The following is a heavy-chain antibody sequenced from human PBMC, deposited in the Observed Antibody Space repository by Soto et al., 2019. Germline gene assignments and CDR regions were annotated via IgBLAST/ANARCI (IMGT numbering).Heavy chain of an antibody. CDR2: IFYTGST. J-gene: IGHJ4*02. D-gene: IGHD1-1*01. CDR3: ARHSPIGNNWKYFDY. CDR1: HGSISSEY. V-gene: IGHV4-59*08. Sequence: SGTLSLTCTVSHGSISSEYWSWTLLSPGKGLEWIGYIFYTGSTIYNPSLKSRVTISVDTSKNQFSLKLSSVTAADTAVYYCARHSPIGNNWKYFDYWGQGTLVTVS.